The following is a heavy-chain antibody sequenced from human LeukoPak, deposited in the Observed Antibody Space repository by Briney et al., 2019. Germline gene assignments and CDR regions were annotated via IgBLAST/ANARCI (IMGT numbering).Heavy chain of an antibody. Sequence: ASVKVSCKASGYTFTSYGISWVRQAPGQGLEWMGWISAYNGNTNYAQKLQGRVTMTTDTSTSTAYMELRSLRSDDTAVYYCARDLVRIAAAFPNAQDYWGQGTLVTVSS. CDR3: ARDLVRIAAAFPNAQDY. J-gene: IGHJ4*02. D-gene: IGHD6-13*01. CDR1: GYTFTSYG. CDR2: ISAYNGNT. V-gene: IGHV1-18*01.